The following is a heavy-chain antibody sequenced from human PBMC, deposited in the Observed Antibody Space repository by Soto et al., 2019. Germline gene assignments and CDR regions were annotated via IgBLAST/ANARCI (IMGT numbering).Heavy chain of an antibody. CDR1: GSTFSHYS. V-gene: IGHV3-11*06. CDR3: AREQSGRRSLDS. Sequence: QVQLVESGGGLVKPGESLRLSCAASGSTFSHYSMTWIRQAPGKGLEWVSYISSSGSYTNYADSLQGRFIVSRDSARNSFFLQMHSLRADDTAVYYCAREQSGRRSLDSWGQGTLVTVSS. J-gene: IGHJ4*02. D-gene: IGHD1-26*01. CDR2: ISSSGSYT.